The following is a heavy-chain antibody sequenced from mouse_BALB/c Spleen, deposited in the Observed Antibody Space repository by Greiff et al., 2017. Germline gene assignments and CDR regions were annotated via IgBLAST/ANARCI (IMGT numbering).Heavy chain of an antibody. CDR1: GYTFTSYY. D-gene: IGHD4-1*01. J-gene: IGHJ2*01. Sequence: QVQLQQSGAELVKPGASVKLSCKASGYTFTSYYMYWVKQRPGQGLEWIGEINPSNGGTNFNEKFKSKATLTVDKSSSTAYMQLSSLTSEDSAVYYCTRWNWDVDALDYWGQGTTLTVSS. V-gene: IGHV1S81*02. CDR3: TRWNWDVDALDY. CDR2: INPSNGGT.